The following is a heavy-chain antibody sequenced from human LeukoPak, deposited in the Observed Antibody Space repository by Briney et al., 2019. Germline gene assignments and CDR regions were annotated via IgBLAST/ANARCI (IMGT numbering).Heavy chain of an antibody. CDR3: ATVGYGSGSYRFDH. CDR2: IYYSGST. Sequence: PSGTLSLTCTVSGGSISSYYWSWIRQPPGKGLEWIGYIYYSGSTNYNPSLKSRVTISVDTSNNQFSLKLSSVTAADTAVYYCATVGYGSGSYRFDHWGQGTLVTDSS. CDR1: GGSISSYY. D-gene: IGHD3-10*01. V-gene: IGHV4-59*01. J-gene: IGHJ4*02.